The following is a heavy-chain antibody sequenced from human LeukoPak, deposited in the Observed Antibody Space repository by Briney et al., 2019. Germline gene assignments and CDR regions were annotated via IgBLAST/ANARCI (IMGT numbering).Heavy chain of an antibody. CDR1: GFTFSSYW. CDR3: AGSLQYGADYNYYFDF. D-gene: IGHD4/OR15-4a*01. J-gene: IGHJ4*02. Sequence: GGSLRLSCAASGFTFSSYWLHWVRQAPGKGLVWVSRINGDGSSTSYADSVKGRFTISRDNAKNTLSLQMNSLRAEDTAVYYCAGSLQYGADYNYYFDFWGQGTLVTVSS. CDR2: INGDGSST. V-gene: IGHV3-74*01.